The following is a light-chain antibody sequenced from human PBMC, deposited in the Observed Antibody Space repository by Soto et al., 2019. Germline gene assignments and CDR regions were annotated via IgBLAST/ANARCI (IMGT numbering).Light chain of an antibody. CDR3: QQRFSLLT. J-gene: IGKJ4*01. Sequence: EIVLTQSPATLSLSPGQRATLSCRASQSVSNYVAWYQQIGGQAPRLLINDASKRAWRIPGRFSGSGSGTDFTLTISSLEPEDFAVYYCQQRFSLLTFGGGTKVEIK. V-gene: IGKV3-11*01. CDR1: QSVSNY. CDR2: DAS.